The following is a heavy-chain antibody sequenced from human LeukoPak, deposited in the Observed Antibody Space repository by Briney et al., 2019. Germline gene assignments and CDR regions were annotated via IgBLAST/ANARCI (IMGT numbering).Heavy chain of an antibody. CDR3: ARDSSRSY. V-gene: IGHV4-34*01. CDR1: GGSFSGYY. Sequence: SETLSLTCAVYGGSFSGYYWSWIRQPPGKGLEWIGTIYYTGSTYYNTSLKSRVTISVDTSKNQFSLKLSSVTAADTAVYYCARDSSRSYWGQGTLVTVSS. J-gene: IGHJ4*02. CDR2: IYYTGST. D-gene: IGHD6-13*01.